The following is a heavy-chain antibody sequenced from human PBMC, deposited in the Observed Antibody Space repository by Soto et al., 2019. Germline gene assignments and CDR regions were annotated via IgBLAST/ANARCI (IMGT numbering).Heavy chain of an antibody. V-gene: IGHV1-69*14. Sequence: QVHLVQSGAEVKKPGSSVKVSCKASRGTFSNYAITWVRQAPGQGLEWLGRIIPIFGSVTFAQKFQGRITLTADKSTTTVYMELSSLRSDDTAVYYCAKDGGKDGYFGNWFDPWGQGTQVTVSS. CDR1: RGTFSNYA. J-gene: IGHJ5*02. CDR3: AKDGGKDGYFGNWFDP. D-gene: IGHD5-12*01. CDR2: IIPIFGSV.